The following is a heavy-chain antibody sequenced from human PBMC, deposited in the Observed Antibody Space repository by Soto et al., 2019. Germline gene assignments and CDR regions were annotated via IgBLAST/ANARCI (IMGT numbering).Heavy chain of an antibody. CDR3: ARDLGLERWLQSPCDY. V-gene: IGHV1-69*01. CDR1: GGTFSSYA. J-gene: IGHJ4*01. CDR2: IIPIFGTA. Sequence: QVQLVQSGAEVKKPGSSVKVSCKASGGTFSSYAISWVRQAPGQGREWMGGIIPIFGTANYAQKFQGRVTSTADESTSTAYMELSSLRSEDTAVYYCARDLGLERWLQSPCDYWGQGTLVTVSS. D-gene: IGHD5-12*01.